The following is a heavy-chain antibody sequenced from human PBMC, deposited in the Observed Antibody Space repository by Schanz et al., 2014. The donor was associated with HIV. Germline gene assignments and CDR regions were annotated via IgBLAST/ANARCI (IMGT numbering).Heavy chain of an antibody. V-gene: IGHV1-46*01. CDR3: ARATYRSGWYGVDY. D-gene: IGHD6-19*01. CDR1: GYAFTDHF. J-gene: IGHJ4*02. CDR2: INPLQDKT. Sequence: QVLLVQSGAEVRKPGASVRVSCKASGYAFTDHFIHWVRQAPGQGLEWMAIINPLQDKTAHAQKVQARLTRTRDTSTGTVYMQLNNLRSEDTAVYYCARATYRSGWYGVDYWGQGTLVTVSS.